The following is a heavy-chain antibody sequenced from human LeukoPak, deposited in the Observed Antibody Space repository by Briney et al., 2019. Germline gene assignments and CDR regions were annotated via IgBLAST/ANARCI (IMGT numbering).Heavy chain of an antibody. CDR2: ISYAGRNK. Sequence: PGGCLRLSPAPSVFTFYVYAMRWGCQAPGRRVEWVAVISYAGRNKYYAGSVKDRFTISRDNSRITLHLQLSSLRVADTAIYYCARDQVQHCSSGSCYVIHNWRPGTRVGVSS. D-gene: IGHD2-15*01. CDR1: VFTFYVYA. CDR3: ARDQVQHCSSGSCYVIHN. V-gene: IGHV3-30*04. J-gene: IGHJ4*02.